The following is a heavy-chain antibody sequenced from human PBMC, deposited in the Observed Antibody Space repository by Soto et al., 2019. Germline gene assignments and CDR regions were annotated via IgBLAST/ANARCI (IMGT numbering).Heavy chain of an antibody. J-gene: IGHJ1*01. CDR3: AREENCSDGICYSEYFQR. Sequence: QVQLVQSGAEVKKPGASVKVSCKASGYIFTAYSMHWVRQAPGQGLEWMGVVNPSGGSTNYAQKFQGTITMTRDTSTSTVYMDLSSLPSEDTAVYYCAREENCSDGICYSEYFQRWGQGTLVTVSS. CDR1: GYIFTAYS. D-gene: IGHD2-15*01. V-gene: IGHV1-46*01. CDR2: VNPSGGST.